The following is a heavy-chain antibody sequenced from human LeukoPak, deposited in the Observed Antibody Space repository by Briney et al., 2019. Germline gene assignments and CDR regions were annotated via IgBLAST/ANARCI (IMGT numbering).Heavy chain of an antibody. D-gene: IGHD3-10*01. V-gene: IGHV4-34*01. J-gene: IGHJ4*02. CDR2: INHSGST. CDR1: GGSFSGYY. CDR3: ARQRGGLWFGAFDY. Sequence: SETLSLTCAVYGGSFSGYYRSWIRQPPGKGLEWIGEINHSGSTNYNPSLKSRVTISVDPSQNQYSLKLSSVTAADTAVDYCARQRGGLWFGAFDYWGQGTLVTVSS.